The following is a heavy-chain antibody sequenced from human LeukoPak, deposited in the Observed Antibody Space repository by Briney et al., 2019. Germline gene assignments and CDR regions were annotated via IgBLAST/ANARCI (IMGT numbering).Heavy chain of an antibody. CDR3: ARDSIAVAGDYYCGMDV. Sequence: PSETLSLTCTVSGGSISSYYWSWIRQPAGKGLEWIGRIYTSGSTNYNPSLKSRVTMSVDTSKNQFSLKLSSVTAADTPVYYCARDSIAVAGDYYCGMDVWGQGTTVTVSS. V-gene: IGHV4-4*07. CDR2: IYTSGST. J-gene: IGHJ6*02. D-gene: IGHD6-19*01. CDR1: GGSISSYY.